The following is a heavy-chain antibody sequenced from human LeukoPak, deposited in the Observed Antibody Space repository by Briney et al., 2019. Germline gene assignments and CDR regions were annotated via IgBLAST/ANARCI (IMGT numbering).Heavy chain of an antibody. Sequence: PGGSLRLPCAASGFTFSNYAMHWVREAPGKGLEWVAVISYDGSNKYYADSVKGRFTISRDNSKNTLYLQTNSLRSEDTAVYYCAELGITMIGGVWGKGTTVTISS. CDR3: AELGITMIGGV. CDR1: GFTFSNYA. V-gene: IGHV3-30*04. D-gene: IGHD3-10*02. CDR2: ISYDGSNK. J-gene: IGHJ6*04.